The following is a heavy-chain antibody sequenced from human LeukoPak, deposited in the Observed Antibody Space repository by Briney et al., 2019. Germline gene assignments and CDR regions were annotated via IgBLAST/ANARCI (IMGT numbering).Heavy chain of an antibody. V-gene: IGHV1-46*01. CDR1: GYTFTSYY. J-gene: IGHJ4*02. CDR3: ARPNDFGRGPYFDY. Sequence: ASVKVSCKASGYTFTSYYIHWVRQAPGQGLEWMGVINPSGGSTSYPQKFQGRVTMTSDTSTSTVYMELSSLRSEDTAVYYCARPNDFGRGPYFDYWGQGTLVTASS. CDR2: INPSGGST. D-gene: IGHD3-3*01.